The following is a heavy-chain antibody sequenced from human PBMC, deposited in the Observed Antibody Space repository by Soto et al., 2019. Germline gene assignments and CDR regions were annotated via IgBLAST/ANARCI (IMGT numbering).Heavy chain of an antibody. D-gene: IGHD3-10*01. CDR2: IDINGRGT. CDR3: ATGFDF. CDR1: GFTLSGHW. Sequence: EMQLVESGGGLVQPGGSLRLSCAASGFTLSGHWIHWVRQAPGKGLEWVSRIDINGRGTSYADSVKGRFTISTDHAKNTVYLQMNSLRAEDTAVYYCATGFDFWGQGTLVTVSS. V-gene: IGHV3-74*01. J-gene: IGHJ4*02.